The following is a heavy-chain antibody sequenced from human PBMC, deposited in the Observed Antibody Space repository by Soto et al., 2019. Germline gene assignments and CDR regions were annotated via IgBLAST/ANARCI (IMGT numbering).Heavy chain of an antibody. J-gene: IGHJ5*02. CDR3: ASREVGKAVGGGNS. V-gene: IGHV1-3*01. Sequence: ASVKVSCQASGYTFFRYAIHWVRQAPGQQLEWMGWINAGNGNTKYSEKFQGRITITRETSANTDFMELSSLTSDDTAMYFVASREVGKAVGGGNSWGQGTLVTVS. D-gene: IGHD6-19*01. CDR2: INAGNGNT. CDR1: GYTFFRYA.